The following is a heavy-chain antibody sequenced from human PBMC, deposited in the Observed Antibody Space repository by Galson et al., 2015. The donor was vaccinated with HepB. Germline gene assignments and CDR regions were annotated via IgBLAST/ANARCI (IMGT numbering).Heavy chain of an antibody. Sequence: SLRLSCAASGFTFSSYTMNWVRQAPGKGLEWVSSINSSSSYIYYADSVKGRFTISRDNAKNSLYLQMNSLRAEDTAVYYCARDDCGSTSCYEDEYYYYGMDVWGQGTPVTVSS. V-gene: IGHV3-21*01. CDR2: INSSSSYI. D-gene: IGHD2-2*01. CDR1: GFTFSSYT. CDR3: ARDDCGSTSCYEDEYYYYGMDV. J-gene: IGHJ6*02.